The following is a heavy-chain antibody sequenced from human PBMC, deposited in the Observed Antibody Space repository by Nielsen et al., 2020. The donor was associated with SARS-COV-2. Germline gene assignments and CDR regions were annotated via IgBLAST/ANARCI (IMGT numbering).Heavy chain of an antibody. CDR1: RGSVSSNDW. J-gene: IGHJ6*03. Sequence: SETLSLTCAVSRGSVSSNDWWTWVRQSPGMGLEWIGEVSHSGSLIYNPSLNSRVTLSMDKSKRQFSLRLTSVSAADTAVYFCARGDLVVVPSPILGLGPFFYYFYLDVWGKGTTVIVSS. CDR3: ARGDLVVVPSPILGLGPFFYYFYLDV. D-gene: IGHD2-2*01. V-gene: IGHV4-4*02. CDR2: VSHSGSL.